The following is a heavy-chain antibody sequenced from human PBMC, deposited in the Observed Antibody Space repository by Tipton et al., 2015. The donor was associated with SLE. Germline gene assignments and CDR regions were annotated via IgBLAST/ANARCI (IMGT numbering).Heavy chain of an antibody. Sequence: SLRLSCAASGFTFSSYAMSWVRQAPGKGLEWVSVIYSGGSTYYADSVKGRFTISRDSSKNTLYLQMNSLRAEDTAVYYCAKDDSSGDYWGQGTLVTVSS. V-gene: IGHV3-23*03. D-gene: IGHD3-22*01. CDR2: IYSGGST. CDR3: AKDDSSGDY. CDR1: GFTFSSYA. J-gene: IGHJ4*02.